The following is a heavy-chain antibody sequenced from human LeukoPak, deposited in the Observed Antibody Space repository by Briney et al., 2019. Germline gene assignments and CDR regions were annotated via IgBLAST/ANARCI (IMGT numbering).Heavy chain of an antibody. CDR2: ISSSSSSI. CDR3: ASCSGGGCHLKWFDP. J-gene: IGHJ5*02. V-gene: IGHV3-21*01. Sequence: GGSLRLSCAASGFTFSSYSMTWVRQAPGKGLEWVSSISSSSSSIYYADSVKGRFTISRDNAKNSLYLQMSSLRAEDTAVYYCASCSGGGCHLKWFDPWGQGTLVTVSS. CDR1: GFTFSSYS. D-gene: IGHD2-15*01.